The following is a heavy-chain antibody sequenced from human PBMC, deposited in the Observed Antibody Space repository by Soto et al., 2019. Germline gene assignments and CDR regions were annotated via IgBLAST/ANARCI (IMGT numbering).Heavy chain of an antibody. CDR1: GYTFADYG. Sequence: ASVKVSWKASGYTFADYGVSWVRQAPGQGLEWMGWISAYNGNTNFARKLQGRVTMTTDTSTTTAYMELRSLRSDDTAVYYCARGYCGGDCPPRVFDPWGQGTLVTVS. D-gene: IGHD2-21*02. J-gene: IGHJ5*02. CDR2: ISAYNGNT. CDR3: ARGYCGGDCPPRVFDP. V-gene: IGHV1-18*01.